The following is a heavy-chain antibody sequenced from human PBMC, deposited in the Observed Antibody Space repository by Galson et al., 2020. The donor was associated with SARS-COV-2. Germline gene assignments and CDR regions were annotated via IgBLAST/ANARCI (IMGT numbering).Heavy chain of an antibody. D-gene: IGHD3-10*01. V-gene: IGHV1-2*02. J-gene: IGHJ3*02. CDR3: ARDMGFYDAFDI. CDR1: GNTLTAYY. CDR2: INPQSGGT. Sequence: ASVKVSCEASGNTLTAYYLHWVRQAPGQGLEWMGWINPQSGGTTYAQKLQGRVTMTRDTSTSTVYMELSNLTSDDTAVYYCARDMGFYDAFDIWGQGTRVTVSS.